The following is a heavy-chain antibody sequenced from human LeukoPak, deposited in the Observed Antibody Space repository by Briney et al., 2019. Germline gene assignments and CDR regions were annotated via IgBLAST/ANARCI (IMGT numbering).Heavy chain of an antibody. Sequence: ASVKVSCNASGYTFSNYGITWVRQAPGQGLEWMGWISAYSGNSNYARKFFDRLIMTVDSSTSTAYMELKSLRSDDTAVYYCARVLDEEYYPYYYYYMDVWGKGTTVTVSS. CDR1: GYTFSNYG. J-gene: IGHJ6*03. CDR2: ISAYSGNS. D-gene: IGHD2/OR15-2a*01. CDR3: ARVLDEEYYPYYYYYMDV. V-gene: IGHV1-18*01.